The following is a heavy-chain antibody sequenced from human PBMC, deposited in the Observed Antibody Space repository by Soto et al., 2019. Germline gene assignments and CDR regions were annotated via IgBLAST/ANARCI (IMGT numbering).Heavy chain of an antibody. Sequence: QVQLVESGGGVVQPGTSLRLSCAASGFTFRSYGMHWVRQAPGKGLEWLAVISNDGSNKYLADSVTGRLALSRDNSRSTLYLQINSLRVEDTAVYYCGKDTLDCSGGDCPLYYYYGMDVWGQGTTVTVSS. CDR1: GFTFRSYG. CDR2: ISNDGSNK. CDR3: GKDTLDCSGGDCPLYYYYGMDV. V-gene: IGHV3-30*18. D-gene: IGHD2-15*01. J-gene: IGHJ6*02.